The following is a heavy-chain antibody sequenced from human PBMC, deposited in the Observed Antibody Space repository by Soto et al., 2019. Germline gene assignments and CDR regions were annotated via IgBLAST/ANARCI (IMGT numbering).Heavy chain of an antibody. Sequence: QVQLQQWGAGLLKPSETLSLTCAVYGGSFSGYYWSWIRQPPGKGLEWIGEINHSGSTNYNPSLKSRVTRSVDTSKNQFSLKLSSVTAADTAVYYCARGHGIRLYYYYGMDVWGQGTTVTVSS. CDR1: GGSFSGYY. CDR3: ARGHGIRLYYYYGMDV. D-gene: IGHD5-12*01. J-gene: IGHJ6*02. CDR2: INHSGST. V-gene: IGHV4-34*01.